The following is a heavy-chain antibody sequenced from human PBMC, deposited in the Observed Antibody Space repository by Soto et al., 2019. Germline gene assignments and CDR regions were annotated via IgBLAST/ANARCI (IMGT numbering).Heavy chain of an antibody. CDR3: ASLYYGSGGFDY. CDR2: IIPILGIA. CDR1: GGTFSSYT. V-gene: IGHV1-69*02. D-gene: IGHD3-10*01. Sequence: QVQLVQSGAEVKKPGSSVKVSCKASGGTFSSYTISWVRQAPGQGLEWMGRIIPILGIANYAQKFQGRVTITADKSTSTAHMELSSLRSEDTAVYYCASLYYGSGGFDYWGQGTLVTVSS. J-gene: IGHJ4*02.